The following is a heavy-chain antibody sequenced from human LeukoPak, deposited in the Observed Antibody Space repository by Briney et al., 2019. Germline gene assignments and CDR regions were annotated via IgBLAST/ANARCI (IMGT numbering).Heavy chain of an antibody. CDR1: GGTFSNYA. Sequence: SVKVSCKASGGTFSNYAISWVRQAPGQGLEWMGGIIPIFGTANYAQKFQGRVTITADESTSTAYMELSSLRSEDTAVYYCATQPPALYSYRSESFDYWGQGTLVTVSS. CDR3: ATQPPALYSYRSESFDY. V-gene: IGHV1-69*13. D-gene: IGHD5-18*01. CDR2: IIPIFGTA. J-gene: IGHJ4*02.